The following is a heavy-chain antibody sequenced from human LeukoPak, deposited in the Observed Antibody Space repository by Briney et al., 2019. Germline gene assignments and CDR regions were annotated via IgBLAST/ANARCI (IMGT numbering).Heavy chain of an antibody. CDR1: GYSIVNYW. CDR2: IYPDTSDT. V-gene: IGHV5-51*01. J-gene: IGHJ4*02. D-gene: IGHD3-9*01. CDR3: ARLNDWADY. Sequence: GESLKISCKASGYSIVNYWSAWVRQVPGKGLEWVGIIYPDTSDTRYSPSFQGQVTISADKSISTAYLQWSSLKASDNGIYYCARLNDWADYWGQGTLVTVSS.